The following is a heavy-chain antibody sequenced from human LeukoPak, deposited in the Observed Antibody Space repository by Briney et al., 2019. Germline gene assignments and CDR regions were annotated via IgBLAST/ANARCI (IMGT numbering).Heavy chain of an antibody. J-gene: IGHJ4*02. CDR2: ISSSSRYI. CDR3: ARSPPRYSGSYGFDY. D-gene: IGHD1-26*01. V-gene: IGHV3-21*04. Sequence: GGSLRLSCAASGFTFSSYSMNWVRQAPGKGLEWVSSISSSSRYIYYADSMKGRFTISRDNAKNSLYLQMNSLRAEDTAVYYCARSPPRYSGSYGFDYWGQGTLVTVSS. CDR1: GFTFSSYS.